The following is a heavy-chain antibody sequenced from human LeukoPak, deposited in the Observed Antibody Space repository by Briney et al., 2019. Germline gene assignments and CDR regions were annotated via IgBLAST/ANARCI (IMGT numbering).Heavy chain of an antibody. V-gene: IGHV1-8*01. J-gene: IGHJ6*02. CDR2: MNPNSGNT. Sequence: GASVKVSRKASGYTFTSYDINWVRQATGQGLEWMGWMNPNSGNTGYAQKFQGRVTMTRNTSISTAYMELSSLRSEDTAVYYCARGQVLRYFDWLSNYYYGMDVWGQGTTVTVSS. CDR3: ARGQVLRYFDWLSNYYYGMDV. D-gene: IGHD3-9*01. CDR1: GYTFTSYD.